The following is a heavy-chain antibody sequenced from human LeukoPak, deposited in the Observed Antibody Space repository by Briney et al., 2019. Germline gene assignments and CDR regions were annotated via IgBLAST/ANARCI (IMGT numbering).Heavy chain of an antibody. Sequence: GGSLRLSCAASGFTFSSYWMHWVRQAPGKGLVWVSRINSDGSSASYADSVKGRFTISRDNAKNTLYLQMNSLRAEDTAVYYCARNWDETYYFDYWGQGTLVTVSS. D-gene: IGHD1-1*01. CDR1: GFTFSSYW. CDR2: INSDGSSA. J-gene: IGHJ4*02. V-gene: IGHV3-74*01. CDR3: ARNWDETYYFDY.